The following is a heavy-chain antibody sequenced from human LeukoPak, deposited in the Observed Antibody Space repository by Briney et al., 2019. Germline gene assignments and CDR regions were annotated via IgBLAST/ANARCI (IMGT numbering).Heavy chain of an antibody. CDR1: GFTFSSYG. D-gene: IGHD5-24*01. CDR3: AKEVLDGYSLNP. J-gene: IGHJ5*02. V-gene: IGHV3-30*02. Sequence: GGSLRLSCAASGFTFSSYGMHWVRQAPGKGLEWVAFIRYYGSNKYYADSVKGRFTISRDNSKNTLYLQMNSLRAEDTAVYYCAKEVLDGYSLNPWGQGTLVTVSS. CDR2: IRYYGSNK.